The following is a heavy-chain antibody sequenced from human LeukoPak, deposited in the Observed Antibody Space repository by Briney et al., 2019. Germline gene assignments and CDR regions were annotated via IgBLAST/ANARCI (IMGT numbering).Heavy chain of an antibody. V-gene: IGHV1-8*01. CDR2: MNPNSGNT. CDR3: ARRSLISGWYWFDP. CDR1: GYTFTSYD. D-gene: IGHD6-19*01. J-gene: IGHJ5*02. Sequence: ASVKVSCKASGYTFTSYDINWVRQATGQGLEWMGWMNPNSGNTGYAQKFQGRVTMTRNTSISTAYMELNSMRSEDTAVYYCARRSLISGWYWFDPWGQGTLVTVSS.